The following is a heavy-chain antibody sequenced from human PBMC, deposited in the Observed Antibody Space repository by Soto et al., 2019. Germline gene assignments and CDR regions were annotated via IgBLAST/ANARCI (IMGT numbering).Heavy chain of an antibody. Sequence: PSETLSLTCTVSGGSIRSHYWSWIRQPPGKGLEWIGYIHYSGSTNYNPSLKSRVSVSVDTSKSQFSLKLSSVTAADTAVYYCASWNIVVVPSRRQVGYMDVWGKGTTVTVSS. V-gene: IGHV4-59*11. CDR2: IHYSGST. CDR3: ASWNIVVVPSRRQVGYMDV. D-gene: IGHD2-2*01. CDR1: GGSIRSHY. J-gene: IGHJ6*03.